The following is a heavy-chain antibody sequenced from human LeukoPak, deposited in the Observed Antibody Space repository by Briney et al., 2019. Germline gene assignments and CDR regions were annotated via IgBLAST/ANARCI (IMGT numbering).Heavy chain of an antibody. Sequence: PGGSLRLSCAASGFTFSSYWMHWVRQAPGKGLVWVSRINSDGSSTSYADSVKGRFTISRDNAKNTLYLQMNSLRAEDTAVYYCARVVGYCSSTSCYWWFDPWGQGTLVTVSS. V-gene: IGHV3-74*01. D-gene: IGHD2-2*01. CDR2: INSDGSST. J-gene: IGHJ5*02. CDR1: GFTFSSYW. CDR3: ARVVGYCSSTSCYWWFDP.